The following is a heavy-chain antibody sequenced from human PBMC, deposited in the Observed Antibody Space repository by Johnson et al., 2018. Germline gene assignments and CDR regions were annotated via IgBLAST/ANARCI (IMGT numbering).Heavy chain of an antibody. J-gene: IGHJ6*02. CDR1: GGSISSGGYY. CDR3: ARVGYEWDSYYYYGMDV. CDR2: IYYSGST. D-gene: IGHD5-12*01. Sequence: QVQLQESGPGLVKPSQTLSLTCTVSGGSISSGGYYWSWIRQHPGKGLEWIAYIYYSGSTYSNPSLRSRVNISIDTPKNKLSLKLSAVTAADTTVYYCARVGYEWDSYYYYGMDVWGQGTTVTVSS. V-gene: IGHV4-31*03.